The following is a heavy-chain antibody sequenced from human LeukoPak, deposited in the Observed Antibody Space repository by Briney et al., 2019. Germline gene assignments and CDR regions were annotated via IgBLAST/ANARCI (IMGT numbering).Heavy chain of an antibody. V-gene: IGHV4-39*01. CDR3: ARSQYYDILTGYYEYFQH. J-gene: IGHJ1*01. D-gene: IGHD3-9*01. CDR2: FYYSGST. Sequence: SETLSLTCTVSGGSISRSSYYWGWIRRPPGKGLAWIGSFYYSGSTYYNPSLKSRVTISVDTSKNQFSLKLRSVTAADTAVYYCARSQYYDILTGYYEYFQHWGQGTLVTVSS. CDR1: GGSISRSSYY.